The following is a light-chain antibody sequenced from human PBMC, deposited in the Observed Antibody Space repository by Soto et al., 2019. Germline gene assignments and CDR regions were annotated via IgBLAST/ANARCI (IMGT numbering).Light chain of an antibody. CDR2: DAS. Sequence: EIVLTQSPATLSLSPGERATLSCRASQSVSNYFAWYQQKPGQAPRLLIYDASNRATGVPARFSGSGSGTGFALTISSLGRGGLGVYYCLQRSNWPLTFGGGTKVEIK. CDR1: QSVSNY. CDR3: LQRSNWPLT. V-gene: IGKV3-11*01. J-gene: IGKJ4*01.